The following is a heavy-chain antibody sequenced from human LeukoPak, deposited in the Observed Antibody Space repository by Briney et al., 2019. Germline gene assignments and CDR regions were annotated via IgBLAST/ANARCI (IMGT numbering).Heavy chain of an antibody. V-gene: IGHV3-21*01. J-gene: IGHJ4*02. CDR3: AREGYSSGWSRAFDY. Sequence: GGSLRLSCAASGFTFSSYSMNWVRQAPGKGLEWVSSISSSSSYIYYADSVKGRFIISRDNAKNSLYLQMNSLRAEDTAVYYCAREGYSSGWSRAFDYWGQGTLVTVSS. CDR1: GFTFSSYS. CDR2: ISSSSSYI. D-gene: IGHD6-19*01.